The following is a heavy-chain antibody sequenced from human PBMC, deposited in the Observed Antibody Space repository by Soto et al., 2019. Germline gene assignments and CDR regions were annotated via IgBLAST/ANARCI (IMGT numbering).Heavy chain of an antibody. V-gene: IGHV4-38-2*01. J-gene: IGHJ4*02. D-gene: IGHD3-22*01. CDR2: IYHSGST. Sequence: PSETLSLTCAVSGYSISSGYYWGGIRQPPGKGLEWIGSIYHSGSTYYNPSLKSRVTISVDTSKNQFSLKLSSVTAADTAVYYCARGPLRDYYDSSGYYGWGQGTLVTVSS. CDR1: GYSISSGYY. CDR3: ARGPLRDYYDSSGYYG.